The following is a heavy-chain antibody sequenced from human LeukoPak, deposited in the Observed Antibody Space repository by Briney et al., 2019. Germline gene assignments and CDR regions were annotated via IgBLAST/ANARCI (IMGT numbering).Heavy chain of an antibody. J-gene: IGHJ5*02. D-gene: IGHD4-17*01. CDR2: IYYSGST. CDR1: GGSISSGDYY. CDR3: AREGLGYGDYGFDP. Sequence: SETLSLTCTVSGGSISSGDYYWSWIRQPPGKGLEWIGYIYYSGSTYYNPSLKSRVTISVDTSKNQFTLKLSSVTAADTAVYYCAREGLGYGDYGFDPWGQGTLVTVSS. V-gene: IGHV4-30-4*02.